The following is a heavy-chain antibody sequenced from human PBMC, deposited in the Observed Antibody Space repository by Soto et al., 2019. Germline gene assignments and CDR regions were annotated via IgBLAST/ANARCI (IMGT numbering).Heavy chain of an antibody. D-gene: IGHD3-10*01. Sequence: SETLSLTCTVSGGSISNYYWSWIRQPPGKGLEWIGYIYYSGTTNYNPSLKSRVTISVDTSKNQFSLKLSSVTAADTAVYYCARHSYAAGGLLGVWGKGTTVTVSS. J-gene: IGHJ6*04. CDR2: IYYSGTT. CDR3: ARHSYAAGGLLGV. CDR1: GGSISNYY. V-gene: IGHV4-59*08.